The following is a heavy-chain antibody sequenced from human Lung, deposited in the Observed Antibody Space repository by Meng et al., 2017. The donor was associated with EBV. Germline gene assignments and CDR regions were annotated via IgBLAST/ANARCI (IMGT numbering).Heavy chain of an antibody. CDR3: AREYSSSSGLPGP. CDR2: IYHSGST. V-gene: IGHV4-4*02. Sequence: QVQLQRSGPGLVEPLGTLALTCAVSGASISSSNWWSWVRQPPGKGLEWIGEIYHSGSTNSNPSLKSRVTISVDTSRNQFSLKLTSVTAADTAVYYCAREYSSSSGLPGPWGQGTLVTVSS. D-gene: IGHD6-6*01. J-gene: IGHJ5*02. CDR1: GASISSSNW.